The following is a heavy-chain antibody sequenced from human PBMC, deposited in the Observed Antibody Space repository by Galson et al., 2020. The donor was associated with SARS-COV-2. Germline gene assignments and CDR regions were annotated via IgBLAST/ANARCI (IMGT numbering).Heavy chain of an antibody. Sequence: VSGPTLVKPTQTLTLTCTFSGFSLSTSGMCVIWIRQPPGKALEWLARIDWDDDKYYSTSLKTRLTISKDTSKNQVVLTMTNMDPVDTATYYCARINIAAAGTATDYWGQGTLVTVSS. D-gene: IGHD6-13*01. CDR1: GFSLSTSGMC. CDR3: ARINIAAAGTATDY. CDR2: IDWDDDK. J-gene: IGHJ4*02. V-gene: IGHV2-70*11.